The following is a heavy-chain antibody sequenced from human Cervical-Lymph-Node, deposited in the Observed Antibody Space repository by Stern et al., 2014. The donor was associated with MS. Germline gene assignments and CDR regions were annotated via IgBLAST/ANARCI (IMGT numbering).Heavy chain of an antibody. J-gene: IGHJ5*02. Sequence: VKLEESGAEVKKPGASVRVSCKASDYSFFNYGISWVRQAPGQGPEWMGWVSGDSGDTTYAQRFQGRVNMTTDTATSTAYMDLKSLRSDDTAVYYCAREGGSYYAGWLEPWGQGTLVTVSS. CDR3: AREGGSYYAGWLEP. D-gene: IGHD1-26*01. CDR2: VSGDSGDT. V-gene: IGHV1-18*01. CDR1: DYSFFNYG.